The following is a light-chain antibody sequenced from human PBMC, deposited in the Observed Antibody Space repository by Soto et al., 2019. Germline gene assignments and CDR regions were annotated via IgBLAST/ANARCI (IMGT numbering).Light chain of an antibody. CDR1: QSISSN. CDR3: QHYRT. J-gene: IGKJ1*01. Sequence: EIVMTQSPATLSVSPGERATLSCRASQSISSNLAWYQQKPGQAPRLLIYGASTRATGIPARFSGSGSGTDFTLTISSLQSEDFAVYYCQHYRTFGQGTKVEFK. CDR2: GAS. V-gene: IGKV3-15*01.